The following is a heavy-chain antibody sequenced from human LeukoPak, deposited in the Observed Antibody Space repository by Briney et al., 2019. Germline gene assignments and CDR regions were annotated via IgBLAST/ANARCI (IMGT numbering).Heavy chain of an antibody. CDR1: GFTVSSNY. Sequence: GGSLRLSCAASGFTVSSNYMTWVRQAPGKGLEWVSIIYSGGSTYYADSVRGRFTISRDNSKNTLYLQMNSLRADVTAVYYCARWWYYYGSGSYLDYWGQGTLVTVSS. J-gene: IGHJ4*02. D-gene: IGHD3-10*01. CDR3: ARWWYYYGSGSYLDY. V-gene: IGHV3-66*01. CDR2: IYSGGST.